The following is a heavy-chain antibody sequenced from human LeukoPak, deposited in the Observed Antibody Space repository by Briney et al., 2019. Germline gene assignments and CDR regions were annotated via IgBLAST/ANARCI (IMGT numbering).Heavy chain of an antibody. CDR3: ARSHELERTRYFDY. Sequence: GASVKVSCKASGYTFTSYDINWVRQATGQGLEWMGWMNPNSGNTGYAQKFQGRVTMTRNTSISTAYMELSSLRSEDTAVYYCARSHELERTRYFDYWGQGTPVTVSS. D-gene: IGHD1-1*01. V-gene: IGHV1-8*01. J-gene: IGHJ4*02. CDR2: MNPNSGNT. CDR1: GYTFTSYD.